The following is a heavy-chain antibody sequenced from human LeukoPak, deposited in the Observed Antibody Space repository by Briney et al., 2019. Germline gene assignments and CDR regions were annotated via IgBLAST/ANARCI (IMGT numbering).Heavy chain of an antibody. D-gene: IGHD2-2*01. CDR1: GFTFSSYW. J-gene: IGHJ6*03. CDR3: ARDTRYYCSSTSCYFSNYMDV. Sequence: GGSLRLSCAASGFTFSSYWMHWVRQAPGKGLVWVSRINSDGSSTSYADSVKGRFTISRDNAKNTLYLQMNSLRAEDTAVYYCARDTRYYCSSTSCYFSNYMDVWGKGTTVTVSS. V-gene: IGHV3-74*01. CDR2: INSDGSST.